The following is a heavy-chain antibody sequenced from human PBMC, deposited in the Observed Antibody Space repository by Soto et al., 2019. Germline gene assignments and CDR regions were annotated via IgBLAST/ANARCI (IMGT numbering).Heavy chain of an antibody. CDR1: GFTFSDYY. V-gene: IGHV3-11*01. D-gene: IGHD3-3*01. J-gene: IGHJ4*02. Sequence: LSLTCAASGFTFSDYYMSWIRQAPGKGLEWVSYISSSGSTIYYADSVKGRFTISRDNAKNSLYLQMNSLRAEDTAVYYCARGGPYDFWSGYYFDYWGQGTLVTVSS. CDR3: ARGGPYDFWSGYYFDY. CDR2: ISSSGSTI.